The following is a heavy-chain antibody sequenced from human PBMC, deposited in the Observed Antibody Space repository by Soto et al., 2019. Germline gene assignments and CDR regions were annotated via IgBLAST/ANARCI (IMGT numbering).Heavy chain of an antibody. CDR1: GFTVSSNY. Sequence: EVQLVESGGGLVQPGGSLRLSCAASGFTVSSNYMSWVRQAPGKGLEWVSVIYSGGSTYYADPVNCRFTISRYNAKNTLSLQMNSLRAELTVLYFCAGGGTMVRWDSWGQGTLVTVCS. J-gene: IGHJ4*02. CDR3: AGGGTMVRWDS. V-gene: IGHV3-66*01. D-gene: IGHD3-10*01. CDR2: IYSGGST.